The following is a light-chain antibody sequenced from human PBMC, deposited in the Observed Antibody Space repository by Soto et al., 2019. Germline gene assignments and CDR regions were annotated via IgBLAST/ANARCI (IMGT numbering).Light chain of an antibody. J-gene: IGLJ2*01. Sequence: QSALTQPASVSGSPGQSIAISCTGTSIDVGAYNYVSWYQQHPGKAPKLMIFDVTNRPSGVSNRFSGSKSGDTASLTISGLQAEDEADYYCSSYTTSGTQVFGGGTKLTVL. CDR3: SSYTTSGTQV. CDR1: SIDVGAYNY. V-gene: IGLV2-14*03. CDR2: DVT.